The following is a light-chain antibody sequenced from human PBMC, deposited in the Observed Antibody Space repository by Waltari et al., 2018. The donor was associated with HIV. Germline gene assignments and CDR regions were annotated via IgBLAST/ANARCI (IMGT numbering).Light chain of an antibody. CDR2: DVI. Sequence: QSALTQPPSASGSPGKSVTLSCTGTSSDVGGYHYVSWHQQHPGKAPKLMIYDVIKRPSGVPDRFSGSKSGNTASLTVSGLQPEDEADYYCSSHAGSKVVFGGGTRLTVL. CDR1: SSDVGGYHY. CDR3: SSHAGSKVV. V-gene: IGLV2-8*01. J-gene: IGLJ2*01.